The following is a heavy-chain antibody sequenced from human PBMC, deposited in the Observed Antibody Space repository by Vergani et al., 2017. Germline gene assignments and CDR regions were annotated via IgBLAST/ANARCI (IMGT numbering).Heavy chain of an antibody. V-gene: IGHV4-61*01. D-gene: IGHD1-14*01. CDR2: IYYSGST. J-gene: IGHJ6*03. Sequence: QVQLQESGPGLVKPSETLSLTCTVSGGSVSSGSYYWSWIRQPPGKGLEWIGYIYYSGSTNYNPSLKSRVTISVDTSKNQFSLKLSSVTAADTAVYYCALTVVPTFDYYYYYMDVWGKGTTVTVSS. CDR1: GGSVSSGSYY. CDR3: ALTVVPTFDYYYYYMDV.